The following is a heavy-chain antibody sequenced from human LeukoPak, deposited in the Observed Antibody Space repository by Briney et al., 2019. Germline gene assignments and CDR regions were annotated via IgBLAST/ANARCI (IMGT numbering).Heavy chain of an antibody. Sequence: SETLSLTCAVYGGSFSGYYWSWIRQPPGKGLEWIGYIYYSGSTNYNPSLKSRGTISVDTSKNQFSLKLSSVTAADTAVYYCARVIVVVPPDDYYFDYWGQGTLVTVSS. D-gene: IGHD2-2*01. CDR2: IYYSGST. CDR3: ARVIVVVPPDDYYFDY. V-gene: IGHV4-59*01. J-gene: IGHJ4*02. CDR1: GGSFSGYY.